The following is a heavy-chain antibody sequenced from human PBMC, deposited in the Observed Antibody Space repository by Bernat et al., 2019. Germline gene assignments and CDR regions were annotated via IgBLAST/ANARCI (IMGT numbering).Heavy chain of an antibody. Sequence: QAQLVESGGGVVQPGRSLRLSCAASGFIFSSYGMHWVRQAPGKGLGWVEVISYDGSNEYYADSVKGRFTISRDNSKNTLYLQMNSLGAEDTAVYYCAKGRERVVGYGMDVWGQGTTVTVSS. CDR1: GFIFSSYG. D-gene: IGHD3-22*01. CDR2: ISYDGSNE. V-gene: IGHV3-30*18. J-gene: IGHJ6*02. CDR3: AKGRERVVGYGMDV.